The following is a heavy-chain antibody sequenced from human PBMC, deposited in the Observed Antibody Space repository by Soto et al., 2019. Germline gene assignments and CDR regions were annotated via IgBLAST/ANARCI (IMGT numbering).Heavy chain of an antibody. CDR3: ATGGRGYSYAPRFYCAY. Sequence: QVQLVQSGAEVKKPGSSVKVTCKASGAIFSSNAISWVRQAPGQGLEWMGGILPIFGRTNYAQKFQGRVTITADESTRTAYMELSSLKSEDTAVYYCATGGRGYSYAPRFYCAYWGQGTLVPVSS. CDR2: ILPIFGRT. V-gene: IGHV1-69*01. D-gene: IGHD5-18*01. CDR1: GAIFSSNA. J-gene: IGHJ1*01.